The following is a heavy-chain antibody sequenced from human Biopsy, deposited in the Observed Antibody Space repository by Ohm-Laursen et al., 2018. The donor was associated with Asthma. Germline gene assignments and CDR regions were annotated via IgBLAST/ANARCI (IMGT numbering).Heavy chain of an antibody. V-gene: IGHV1-18*01. D-gene: IGHD3-10*01. J-gene: IGHJ6*02. CDR3: ARAVDYSHYYGIDV. CDR1: CYTFNSAG. Sequence: SGTVSCKTSCYTFNSAGITWVRQAPGQGLEWMVWISVYNGNTKVAQKLQDRVTMITDTSTSTAYMELRSLISADTAVYFCARAVDYSHYYGIDVWGQGTTVTVS. CDR2: ISVYNGNT.